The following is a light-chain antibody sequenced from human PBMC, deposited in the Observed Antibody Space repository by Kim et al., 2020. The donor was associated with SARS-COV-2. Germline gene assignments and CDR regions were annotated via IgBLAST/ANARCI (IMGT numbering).Light chain of an antibody. J-gene: IGLJ3*02. CDR1: SLRSYY. CDR2: GRN. Sequence: SSELTQDPVVSVALGQTVRITCQGDSLRSYYATWYQQKPRQAPVLVIYGRNSRPSGVPDRFSGSASGSTASLTITGTQAEDEADFYCQSRDSGGRVMFGGGTQLTVL. V-gene: IGLV3-19*01. CDR3: QSRDSGGRVM.